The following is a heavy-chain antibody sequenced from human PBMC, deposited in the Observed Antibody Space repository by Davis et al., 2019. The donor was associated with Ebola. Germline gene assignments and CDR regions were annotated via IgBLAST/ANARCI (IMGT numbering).Heavy chain of an antibody. CDR3: ARTKTRIRFLEWLLDWFDP. J-gene: IGHJ5*02. V-gene: IGHV1-18*01. D-gene: IGHD3-3*01. CDR2: ISAYNGNT. CDR1: GYTFTSYG. Sequence: AASVKVSCKASGYTFTSYGITWVRQAPGQGLEWMGWISAYNGNTNYAQKLQGRVTMTTDTSTRTAYMELRSLRSDDTAVYHCARTKTRIRFLEWLLDWFDPWGQGTLVTVSS.